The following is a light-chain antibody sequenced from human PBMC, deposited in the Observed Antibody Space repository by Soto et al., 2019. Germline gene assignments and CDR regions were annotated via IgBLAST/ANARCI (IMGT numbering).Light chain of an antibody. CDR1: QSVSSSY. CDR2: GAS. J-gene: IGKJ3*01. Sequence: EIVLTQSPGTLSLSLGERATLSCRASQSVSSSYLAWYQQKPGQAPRLLIYGASSRATGIPDRFSGSGSGTDFTLTISRLEPEDFAVYYCQQYGSSFGPGTKVDIK. CDR3: QQYGSS. V-gene: IGKV3-20*01.